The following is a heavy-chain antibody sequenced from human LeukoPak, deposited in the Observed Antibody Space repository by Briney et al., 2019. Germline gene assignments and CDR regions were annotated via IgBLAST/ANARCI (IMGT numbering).Heavy chain of an antibody. CDR2: IIPIFGTA. V-gene: IGHV1-69*13. Sequence: GASVKVSCKASGGTFISYTISWVRQAPGQGLEWMGGIIPIFGTANYAQKFQGRVTITADESTSTAYMELSSLRSEDTAVYYCARARYCSSTSCPQASIYYYYYGMDVWGQGTTVTVSS. CDR3: ARARYCSSTSCPQASIYYYYYGMDV. D-gene: IGHD2-2*01. CDR1: GGTFISYT. J-gene: IGHJ6*02.